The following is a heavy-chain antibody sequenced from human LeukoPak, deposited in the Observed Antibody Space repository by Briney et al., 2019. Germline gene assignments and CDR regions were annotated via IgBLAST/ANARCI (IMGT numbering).Heavy chain of an antibody. CDR1: GGSFSGYY. D-gene: IGHD2-21*01. V-gene: IGHV4-34*01. CDR3: ARVLRPDSISESVGYFDY. J-gene: IGHJ4*02. Sequence: PSETLSLTCAVYGGSFSGYYWSWIRQPPGKGLEWIGEINHSGSTNYNPSLKSRVTISVDTSKNQFSLKLSSVTAADTAVYYCARVLRPDSISESVGYFDYWGQGTLVTVSS. CDR2: INHSGST.